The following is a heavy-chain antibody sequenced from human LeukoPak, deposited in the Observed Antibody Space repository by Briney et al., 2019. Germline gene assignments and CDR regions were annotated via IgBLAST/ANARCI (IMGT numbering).Heavy chain of an antibody. J-gene: IGHJ4*02. CDR1: GFTFSSYS. Sequence: GGSLRLSCAASGFTFSSYSMNWVRQAPGKGLEWVSSISSSSSYIYYADSVKGRFTISKDNAKNSLYLQMNSLRAEDTAVYYCARDLLTYSSSWDYWGQGTLVTVSS. D-gene: IGHD6-13*01. CDR2: ISSSSSYI. V-gene: IGHV3-21*01. CDR3: ARDLLTYSSSWDY.